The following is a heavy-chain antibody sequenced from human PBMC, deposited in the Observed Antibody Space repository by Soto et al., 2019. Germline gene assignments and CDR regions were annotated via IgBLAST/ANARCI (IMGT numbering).Heavy chain of an antibody. Sequence: ASVKVSCKASGGTFSSYAISWVRQAPGQGLEWMGGIIPIFGTANYAQKFQGRVTITADESTSTAYMELSSLRSEDTAVYYCARDMGVLRFLEWHPRRAFDTWGQGTMVTVSS. J-gene: IGHJ3*02. D-gene: IGHD3-3*01. CDR1: GGTFSSYA. CDR3: ARDMGVLRFLEWHPRRAFDT. V-gene: IGHV1-69*13. CDR2: IIPIFGTA.